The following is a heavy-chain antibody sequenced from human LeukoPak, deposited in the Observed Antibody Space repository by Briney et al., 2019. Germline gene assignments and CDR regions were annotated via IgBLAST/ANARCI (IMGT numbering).Heavy chain of an antibody. D-gene: IGHD3-10*01. J-gene: IGHJ5*01. Sequence: TDGTLRLYCAASGLSYSRYWMNWFHKAPGKGIDRVDKIKGDGIEKNYVDSVKGRFSISRDNALNSLYLQMDSLRAEDTAVYYCAKEGAYPIITYDSWGQGALVTVSS. V-gene: IGHV3-7*01. CDR2: IKGDGIEK. CDR1: GLSYSRYW. CDR3: AKEGAYPIITYDS.